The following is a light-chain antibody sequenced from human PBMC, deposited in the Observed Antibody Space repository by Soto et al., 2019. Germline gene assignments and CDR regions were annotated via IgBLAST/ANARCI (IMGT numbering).Light chain of an antibody. V-gene: IGKV1-5*03. CDR2: QAS. J-gene: IGKJ1*01. Sequence: DIQMTQSPSTLSASIGDRVTITCRASQNINVWLAWYQQKPGKAPKFLNYQASTLQNGVPSRFSGSGSGTEFTLTLSSLQPDDFATYYCQQHEAYPRTFGQGTKVEIK. CDR1: QNINVW. CDR3: QQHEAYPRT.